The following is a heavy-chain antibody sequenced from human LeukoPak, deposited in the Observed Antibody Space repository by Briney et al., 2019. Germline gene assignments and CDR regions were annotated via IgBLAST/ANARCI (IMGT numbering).Heavy chain of an antibody. V-gene: IGHV1-69*04. J-gene: IGHJ3*02. D-gene: IGHD1-1*01. CDR3: ATSGNWNDGYDALDI. CDR1: GGTFSSYA. Sequence: ASVKVSCKASGGTFSSYAISWVRQAPGQGLEWMGRIIPILGIANYAQKFQGRVTITADKSTSTAYMELSSLRSEDTAVYYCATSGNWNDGYDALDIWGQGTMVTVSS. CDR2: IIPILGIA.